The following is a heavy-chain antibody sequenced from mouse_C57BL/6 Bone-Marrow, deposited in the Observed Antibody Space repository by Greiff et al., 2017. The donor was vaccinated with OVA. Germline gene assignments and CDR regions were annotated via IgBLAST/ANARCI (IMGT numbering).Heavy chain of an antibody. CDR3: ARPGYYFAWFAY. D-gene: IGHD2-3*01. Sequence: VQVVESGAELVKPGASVKLSCKASGYTFTSYWMHWVKQRPGQGLEWIGMIHPNSGSTNYNEKFKSKATLTVDKSSSTAYMQLSSLTSEDSAVYYCARPGYYFAWFAYWGQGTLVTVSA. CDR1: GYTFTSYW. V-gene: IGHV1-64*01. CDR2: IHPNSGST. J-gene: IGHJ3*01.